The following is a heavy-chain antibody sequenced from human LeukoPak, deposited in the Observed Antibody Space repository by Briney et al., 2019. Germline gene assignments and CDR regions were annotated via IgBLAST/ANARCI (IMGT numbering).Heavy chain of an antibody. Sequence: KPSETLSLTCTVSGGSISSYYWSWIRQPPGKGLEWIGYIYYSGSTNYNPSLKSRVTISVDTSKNQFSLKLSSVTAADTAVYYCARENSSSWYVNYYYGMDVWGQGTTVTVSS. CDR1: GGSISSYY. J-gene: IGHJ6*02. D-gene: IGHD6-13*01. CDR2: IYYSGST. CDR3: ARENSSSWYVNYYYGMDV. V-gene: IGHV4-59*01.